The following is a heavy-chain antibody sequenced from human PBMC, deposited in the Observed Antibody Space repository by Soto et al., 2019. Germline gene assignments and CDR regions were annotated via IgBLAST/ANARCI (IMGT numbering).Heavy chain of an antibody. J-gene: IGHJ4*02. Sequence: QVQLVESGGGVVQPGRSLRLSCAASGFTLSNYAMHWVRQAPGKGLEWVAVIWYDGSYKYYADSVKGRFTISRDSSKNTLYLQVNSLRADDTAMYYCARKGSGGTFDYWGQGTLVTVSS. CDR3: ARKGSGGTFDY. CDR2: IWYDGSYK. D-gene: IGHD6-19*01. CDR1: GFTLSNYA. V-gene: IGHV3-33*01.